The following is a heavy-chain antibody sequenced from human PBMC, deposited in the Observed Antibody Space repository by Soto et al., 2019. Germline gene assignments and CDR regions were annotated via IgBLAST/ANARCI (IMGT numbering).Heavy chain of an antibody. V-gene: IGHV4-59*01. Sequence: SETLSLTCTVSGGSISSYYWSWIRQPPGKGLEWIGYVYNTGSTIYNPSLKSRVTISVDTSKNQFSLKLNSVTAADTAVYYCARDLWGYCGADCYPLDVWGQGTTVTVS. CDR2: VYNTGST. D-gene: IGHD2-21*02. CDR3: ARDLWGYCGADCYPLDV. CDR1: GGSISSYY. J-gene: IGHJ6*02.